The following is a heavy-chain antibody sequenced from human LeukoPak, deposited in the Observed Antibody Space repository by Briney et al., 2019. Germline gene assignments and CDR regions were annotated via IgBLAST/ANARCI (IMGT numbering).Heavy chain of an antibody. V-gene: IGHV1-69*06. D-gene: IGHD3-10*01. J-gene: IGHJ3*01. CDR3: AREGEYYSESGNLVDASDV. CDR1: GGTFTHYV. Sequence: ASVKVSCKASGGTFTHYVISWVRQAPGQGLEWMRGIAPISGTPMYAQRFQGRVSITADTSTDTAYMEMGSLTSEDTAVYYCAREGEYYSESGNLVDASDVWGQGTMVTVSA. CDR2: IAPISGTP.